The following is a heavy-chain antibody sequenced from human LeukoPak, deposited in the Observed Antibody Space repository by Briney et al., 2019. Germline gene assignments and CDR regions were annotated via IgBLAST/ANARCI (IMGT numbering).Heavy chain of an antibody. J-gene: IGHJ4*02. Sequence: SETLSLTCAVYGGSFSGYYWSWIRQPPGRGLEWIGEINHSGSTNYNPSLKSRVTISVDTSKNQFSLKLSSVTAADTAVYYCARYRVETATKAEFCDYWGQGTLVTVSS. CDR2: INHSGST. V-gene: IGHV4-34*01. CDR3: ARYRVETATKAEFCDY. CDR1: GGSFSGYY. D-gene: IGHD5-24*01.